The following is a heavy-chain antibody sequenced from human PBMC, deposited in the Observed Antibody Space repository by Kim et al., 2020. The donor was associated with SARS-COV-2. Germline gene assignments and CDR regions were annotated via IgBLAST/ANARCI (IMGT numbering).Heavy chain of an antibody. CDR1: GFTFSSYW. Sequence: GGSLRLSCAASGFTFSSYWMSWVRQAPGKGLEWVANIKQDGSEKYYVDSVKGRFTISRDNAKNSLYLQMNSLRAEDTAVYYCARDRGGSYHRGYYYGMDVWGQGTTVTVSS. J-gene: IGHJ6*02. CDR3: ARDRGGSYHRGYYYGMDV. V-gene: IGHV3-7*01. CDR2: IKQDGSEK. D-gene: IGHD1-26*01.